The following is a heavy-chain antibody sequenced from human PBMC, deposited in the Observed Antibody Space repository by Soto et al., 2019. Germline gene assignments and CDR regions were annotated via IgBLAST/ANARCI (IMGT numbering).Heavy chain of an antibody. CDR1: GFTFSSYG. CDR2: ISSSGNYI. CDR3: ANGYGSTI. J-gene: IGHJ4*02. D-gene: IGHD3-10*01. V-gene: IGHV3-21*01. Sequence: GSLRLSCAASGFTFSSYGMNWVRQAPGKGLEWVSSISSSGNYIYYADSVKGRFTISRDNAKNSLYLQMNSLRAEDTAVYYCANGYGSTIWGQGTLVTAPQ.